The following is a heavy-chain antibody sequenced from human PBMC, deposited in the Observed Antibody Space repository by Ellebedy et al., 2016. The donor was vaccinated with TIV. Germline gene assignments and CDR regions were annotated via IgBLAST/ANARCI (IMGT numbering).Heavy chain of an antibody. J-gene: IGHJ5*02. Sequence: SGPTLVKPTQTLTLTCTFSGFSLSASGMCVSWVRQPPGKALEWLARIDWDDNKHYKTSLKTRLTISKDTSKNQVVLTMTNMEPVDTATYYCARTDNGDYVGWFDPWGQGTLVTVSS. CDR2: IDWDDNK. V-gene: IGHV2-70*19. D-gene: IGHD4-17*01. CDR3: ARTDNGDYVGWFDP. CDR1: GFSLSASGMC.